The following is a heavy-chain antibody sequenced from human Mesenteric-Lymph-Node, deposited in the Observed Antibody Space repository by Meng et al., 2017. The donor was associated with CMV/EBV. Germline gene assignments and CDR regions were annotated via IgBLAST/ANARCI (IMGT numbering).Heavy chain of an antibody. CDR3: ARSITMVRGALN. V-gene: IGHV1-3*01. CDR1: AYIFNSYV. J-gene: IGHJ4*02. CDR2: INAGNGNT. D-gene: IGHD3-10*01. Sequence: SCKPSAYIFNSYVIHWVRQAPGQRLEWMGWINAGNGNTRSSQKLQGRVTITADESTSTAYMELSSLRSEDTAVYYCARSITMVRGALNWGPGTLVTVSS.